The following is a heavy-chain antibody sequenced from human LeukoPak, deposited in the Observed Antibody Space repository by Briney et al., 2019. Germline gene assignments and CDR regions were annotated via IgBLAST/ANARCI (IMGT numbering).Heavy chain of an antibody. V-gene: IGHV3-21*01. D-gene: IGHD1-26*01. CDR2: ISSSSSYI. J-gene: IGHJ4*02. CDR1: GFTFSSYS. CDR3: ARDRGSYPYYFDD. Sequence: NPGGSLRLSCAASGFTFSSYSMNWVRQAPGKGLEWVSSISSSSSYIYYADSVKGRFTISRDNAKNTLYLQMSSLRAEDTAVYYCARDRGSYPYYFDDWGQGTLVTVSS.